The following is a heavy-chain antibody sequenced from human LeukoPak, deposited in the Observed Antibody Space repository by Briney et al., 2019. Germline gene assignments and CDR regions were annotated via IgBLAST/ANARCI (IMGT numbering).Heavy chain of an antibody. V-gene: IGHV3-11*01. J-gene: IGHJ1*01. D-gene: IGHD3-3*01. CDR3: AKAPNTIFGVVIPAYVQH. Sequence: GGSLRLSCAASGFTFSDYYMSWIRQAPGKGLEWVSYISSSGSTIYYADSVKGRFTISGDNSKNTLYLQMNSLRAEDTAVYYCAKAPNTIFGVVIPAYVQHWGQGTLVTVSS. CDR2: ISSSGSTI. CDR1: GFTFSDYY.